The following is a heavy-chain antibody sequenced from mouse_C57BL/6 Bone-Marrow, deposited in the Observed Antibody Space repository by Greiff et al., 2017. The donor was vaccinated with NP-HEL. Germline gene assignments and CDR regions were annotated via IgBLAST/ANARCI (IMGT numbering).Heavy chain of an antibody. D-gene: IGHD4-1*01. CDR1: GFTFSSYA. CDR2: ISDGGSYA. Sequence: EVQRVESGGGLVKPGGSLKLSCAASGFTFSSYAMSWVRQTPEKRLEWVATISDGGSYAYYPDNVKGRFTISRDNAKNNLYLQMSRLKSEDTAMYYCARDTGLGRTWFAYWGQGTLVTVSA. V-gene: IGHV5-4*01. CDR3: ARDTGLGRTWFAY. J-gene: IGHJ3*01.